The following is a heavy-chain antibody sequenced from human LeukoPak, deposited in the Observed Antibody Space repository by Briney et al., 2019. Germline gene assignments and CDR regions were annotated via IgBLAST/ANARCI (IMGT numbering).Heavy chain of an antibody. V-gene: IGHV3-11*01. J-gene: IGHJ4*02. D-gene: IGHD1-26*01. Sequence: GGSLRLSCAASGFRFSGHYMSWIRQAPGKGLEWISYITNSGDFVNYADSVKGRFTISRDNAKNSLYLQMNSLGAEGTAVYYCAREARATPDFWGQGTVVTVSS. CDR2: ITNSGDFV. CDR3: AREARATPDF. CDR1: GFRFSGHY.